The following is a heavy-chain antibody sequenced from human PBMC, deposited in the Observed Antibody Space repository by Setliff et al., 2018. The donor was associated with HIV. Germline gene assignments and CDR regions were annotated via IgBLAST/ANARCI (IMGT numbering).Heavy chain of an antibody. CDR2: IYPGDSET. CDR3: AREIRTIEGGALDI. J-gene: IGHJ3*02. CDR1: GYSFTKFW. Sequence: GESLKISCQASGYSFTKFWIGWVRQMPGKGLEWMGLIYPGDSETRYSPSFQGQVTFSADKTVSTAYLQWSSLKPSDTAMYYCAREIRTIEGGALDIWGRGTLVTVSS. D-gene: IGHD1-1*01. V-gene: IGHV5-51*01.